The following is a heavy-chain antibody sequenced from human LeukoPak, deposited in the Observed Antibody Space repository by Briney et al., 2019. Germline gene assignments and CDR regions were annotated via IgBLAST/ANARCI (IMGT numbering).Heavy chain of an antibody. CDR3: ARGRGGYYYDSSGYIYYFDY. CDR1: GYTFTSYD. D-gene: IGHD3-22*01. CDR2: MNPNGGNT. V-gene: IGHV1-8*01. Sequence: ASVKVSCKASGYTFTSYDINWVRQATGQGLEWMGWMNPNGGNTGYAQKFQGRVTMTRNTSISTAYMELSSLRSEDTAVYYCARGRGGYYYDSSGYIYYFDYWGQGTLVTVSS. J-gene: IGHJ4*02.